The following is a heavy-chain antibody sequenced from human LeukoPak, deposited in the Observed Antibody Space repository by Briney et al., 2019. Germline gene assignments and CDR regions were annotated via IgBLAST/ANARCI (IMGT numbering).Heavy chain of an antibody. CDR1: GYTFTGYY. J-gene: IGHJ4*02. V-gene: IGHV1-2*02. CDR3: ARGVLKMVATSPFDY. Sequence: GASVKVPCKASGYTFTGYYMHWVRQAPGQGLEWMGWINPNSGGTNYAQKFQGRVTMTRDTSISTAYMELSRLRSDDTAVYYCARGVLKMVATSPFDYWGQGTLVTVSS. CDR2: INPNSGGT. D-gene: IGHD5-24*01.